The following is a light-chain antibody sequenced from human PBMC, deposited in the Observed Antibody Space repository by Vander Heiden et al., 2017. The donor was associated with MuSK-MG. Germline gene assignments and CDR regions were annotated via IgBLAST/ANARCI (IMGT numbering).Light chain of an antibody. CDR2: GAS. CDR1: QSVSSSY. J-gene: IGKJ3*01. CDR3: QQAGSSPFT. Sequence: IVLTQSPGTLSLSPGERATLSCRASQSVSSSYLAWYQQKPGQAPRLLIYGASSRATGIPDRFSGSGSGTDFTLTISRLELEDFAVYYCQQAGSSPFTFGHGTKVDIK. V-gene: IGKV3-20*01.